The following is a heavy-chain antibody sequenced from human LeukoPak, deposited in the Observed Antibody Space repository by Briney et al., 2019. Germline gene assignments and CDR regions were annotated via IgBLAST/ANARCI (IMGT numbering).Heavy chain of an antibody. CDR2: IHPGDSHT. CDR1: GYSFSNYW. D-gene: IGHD2-2*01. CDR3: ARQPGMTAKSWYFDL. V-gene: IGHV5-51*01. Sequence: GESLKISCKGSGYSFSNYWIGWVRQMPGKGLEWMGIIHPGDSHTWYSPSFQGQVTISADKSISMAYLQWSSLKASDTAMYFCARQPGMTAKSWYFDLWGRGTLVTVSS. J-gene: IGHJ2*01.